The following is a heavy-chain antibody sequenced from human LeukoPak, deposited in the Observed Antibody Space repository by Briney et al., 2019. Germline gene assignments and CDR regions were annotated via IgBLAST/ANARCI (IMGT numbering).Heavy chain of an antibody. CDR2: MYHSGST. CDR1: GYSISSAYY. Sequence: SETLSLTCSVSGYSISSAYYWGWIRQPPGKGLEWIGTMYHSGSTNYNPSLKSRVTISVDTSKNQFSLKLSSVTAADTAVYYCARGAYSSSWPITWGQGTLVTVSS. D-gene: IGHD6-13*01. V-gene: IGHV4-38-2*02. J-gene: IGHJ5*02. CDR3: ARGAYSSSWPIT.